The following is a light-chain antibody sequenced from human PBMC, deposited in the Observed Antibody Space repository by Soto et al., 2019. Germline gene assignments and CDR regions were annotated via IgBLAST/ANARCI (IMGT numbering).Light chain of an antibody. CDR2: KVS. V-gene: IGKV2-30*02. Sequence: DVVMTQSPLSLPVTLGQPASISCRSSQSLVHSDGNTYLNWFHQRPGQSPRRLIYKVSNRDSGVPDRFSGSVSDTDFTLKISGVEAEDVGVYYCMQGTHWPPYTFGQGTKLEIK. J-gene: IGKJ2*01. CDR3: MQGTHWPPYT. CDR1: QSLVHSDGNTY.